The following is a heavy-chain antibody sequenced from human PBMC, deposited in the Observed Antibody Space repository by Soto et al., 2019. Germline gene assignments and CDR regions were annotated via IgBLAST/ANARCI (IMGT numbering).Heavy chain of an antibody. Sequence: QITLKESGPTLVKPTQTLTLTCTFSGFSLSINGVAVGWIRQPPGQALEWLALIYWDDDQRYNPSLKNRLTITQDTSRIQVVLTMTNMDPVDTATYSCAHKRDVSRGFKYWGQGTLVTVSS. D-gene: IGHD3-10*01. CDR2: IYWDDDQ. J-gene: IGHJ4*02. CDR1: GFSLSINGVA. CDR3: AHKRDVSRGFKY. V-gene: IGHV2-5*02.